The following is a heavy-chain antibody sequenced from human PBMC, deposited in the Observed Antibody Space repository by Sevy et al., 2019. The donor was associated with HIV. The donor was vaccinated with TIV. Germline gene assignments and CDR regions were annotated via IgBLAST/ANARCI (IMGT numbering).Heavy chain of an antibody. Sequence: GGSLRLSCVVSGLSISTYWMSWVRQAPGKRLEWVASIKQDGSDNSFVDSVRGRFTISRDNAKNSVYLQMSSLSGDDTAMYYCATCSLGNCTFHFWGQGTLVTVSS. D-gene: IGHD2-21*02. CDR3: ATCSLGNCTFHF. V-gene: IGHV3-7*03. CDR1: GLSISTYW. CDR2: IKQDGSDN. J-gene: IGHJ4*02.